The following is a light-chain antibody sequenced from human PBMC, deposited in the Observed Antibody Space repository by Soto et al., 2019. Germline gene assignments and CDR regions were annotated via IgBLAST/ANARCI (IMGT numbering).Light chain of an antibody. J-gene: IGKJ4*01. V-gene: IGKV1-39*01. CDR2: GAS. CDR3: QQSDSVPLT. CDR1: QSIRSY. Sequence: DIQMTQSPSSLSASVGDRVTITCRSSQSIRSYLAWYQQKPGKAPKILINGASSLQSGFPSRFSGSGDGTDFSLTSSNLQPEDFATYSWQQSDSVPLTFGGGTKVEIK.